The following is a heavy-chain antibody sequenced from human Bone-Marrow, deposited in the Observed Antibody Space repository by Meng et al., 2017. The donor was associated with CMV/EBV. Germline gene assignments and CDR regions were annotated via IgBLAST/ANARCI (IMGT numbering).Heavy chain of an antibody. CDR3: ARLNFTGKRGRRGFDP. D-gene: IGHD1-14*01. V-gene: IGHV4-59*12. J-gene: IGHJ5*02. CDR1: GGSISSYY. Sequence: GSLRLSCTVSGGSISSYYWSWIRQPPGKGLEWIGYIYYSGSTNYNPSLKSRVTISVDTSKNQFSLKLNSVTAADTAIFYCARLNFTGKRGRRGFDPWGQGTLVTVYS. CDR2: IYYSGST.